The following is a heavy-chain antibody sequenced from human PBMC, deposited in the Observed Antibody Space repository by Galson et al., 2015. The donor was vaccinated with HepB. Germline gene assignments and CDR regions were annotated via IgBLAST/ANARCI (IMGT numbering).Heavy chain of an antibody. CDR3: AGEGDFWSGYPYDYYYYMDV. V-gene: IGHV4-4*07. J-gene: IGHJ6*03. D-gene: IGHD3-3*01. CDR1: GGSISGYY. Sequence: SETLSLTCTVSGGSISGYYWSWIRQPAGKGLEWIGRIHTSGSTNYNPSLKSRVTMSVDTSKNQFSLRLSSVTAADTAVYYCAGEGDFWSGYPYDYYYYMDVWDKGTPVTVSS. CDR2: IHTSGST.